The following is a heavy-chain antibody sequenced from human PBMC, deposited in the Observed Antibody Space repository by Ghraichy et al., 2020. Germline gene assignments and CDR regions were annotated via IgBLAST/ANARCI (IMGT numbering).Heavy chain of an antibody. V-gene: IGHV3-7*01. D-gene: IGHD2-2*01. CDR3: SRRVVVTGSDYFDY. CDR1: GFTFSNYW. J-gene: IGHJ4*02. CDR2: IKQDGSAT. Sequence: LSLTCAASGFTFSNYWMTWVRQAPGQGLEWVANIKQDGSATYYVDSVKGRFTISRDNTENSLSLQMSSLRAEDTAIYYCSRRVVVTGSDYFDYWGQGNLVTVSS.